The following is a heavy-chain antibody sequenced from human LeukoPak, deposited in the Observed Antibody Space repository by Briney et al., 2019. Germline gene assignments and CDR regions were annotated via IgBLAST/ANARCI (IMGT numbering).Heavy chain of an antibody. Sequence: GGSLRLSCAASGFTFSSYGMHWVRQAPGKGLEWVAFIRYDGSNKYYADSVKGRFTISRDNSKNTLYLQMNSLRAEDTAVYYCAKDLEEMATMGYWGQGTLVTVSS. V-gene: IGHV3-30*02. J-gene: IGHJ4*02. CDR3: AKDLEEMATMGY. D-gene: IGHD5-24*01. CDR1: GFTFSSYG. CDR2: IRYDGSNK.